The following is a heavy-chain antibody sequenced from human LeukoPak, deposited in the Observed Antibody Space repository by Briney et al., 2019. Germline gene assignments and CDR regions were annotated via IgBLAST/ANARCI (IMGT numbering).Heavy chain of an antibody. V-gene: IGHV3-48*03. CDR1: GFTFSSYE. CDR3: AKTPDTFGGVIDHYFDY. J-gene: IGHJ4*02. CDR2: ISSSGSTI. D-gene: IGHD3-16*02. Sequence: GGSLRLSCAASGFTFSSYEMNWVRQAPGKGLEWVSYISSSGSTIYYADSVKGRFTISRDNSKNTLYLQMNSLRAEDTAVYYCAKTPDTFGGVIDHYFDYWGQGTLVTVSS.